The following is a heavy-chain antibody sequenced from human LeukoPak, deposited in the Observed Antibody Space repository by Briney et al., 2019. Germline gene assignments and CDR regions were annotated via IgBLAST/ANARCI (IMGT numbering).Heavy chain of an antibody. CDR2: IKSEPEGGTT. V-gene: IGHV3-15*01. D-gene: IGHD6-6*01. CDR1: GFTFSNAW. CDR3: STELSSVPGKFN. Sequence: GGSLRLSCAASGFTFSNAWMNWVRQAPGKGLEWVGRIKSEPEGGTTDYAAPVKGRFTVSRDDSKDTLYLQMNSLQTEDTAVYYCSTELSSVPGKFNWGQGTLVTVSS. J-gene: IGHJ4*02.